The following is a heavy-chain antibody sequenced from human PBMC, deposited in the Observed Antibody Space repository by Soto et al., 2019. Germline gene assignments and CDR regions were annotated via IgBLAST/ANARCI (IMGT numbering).Heavy chain of an antibody. CDR1: GFTFSSYA. J-gene: IGHJ5*02. V-gene: IGHV3-30-3*01. CDR3: AREDADIAVAGTGWFDP. D-gene: IGHD6-19*01. CDR2: ISYDGSNK. Sequence: GGSLRLSCAASGFTFSSYAMHWVRQAPGKGLEWVAVISYDGSNKYYADSVKGRFTISRDNSKNTLYLQMNSLRAEDTAVYYCAREDADIAVAGTGWFDPWGQGTLVTVSS.